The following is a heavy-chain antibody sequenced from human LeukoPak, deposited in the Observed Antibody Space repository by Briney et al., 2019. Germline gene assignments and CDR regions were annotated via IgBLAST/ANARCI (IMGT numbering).Heavy chain of an antibody. D-gene: IGHD1-1*01. CDR2: INPNSGGT. CDR1: GYTFTSYD. J-gene: IGHJ4*02. Sequence: ASVKVSCKASGYTFTSYDINWVRQAPGQGLEWMGWINPNSGGTNYAQKFQGRVTMTRDTSISTAYMELSRLRSDDTAVYYCARYGRRPNEVDYWGQGTLVTVSS. CDR3: ARYGRRPNEVDY. V-gene: IGHV1-2*02.